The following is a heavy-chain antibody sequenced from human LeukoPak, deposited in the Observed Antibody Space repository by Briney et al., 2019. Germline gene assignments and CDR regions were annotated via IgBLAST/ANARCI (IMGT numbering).Heavy chain of an antibody. Sequence: SETLSLTCAVYGGSFSGYYWSWIRQPSGKGLGWIGEINHSGSTNYNPSLKSRVTISVDTSKNQFSLKLSSVTAADTAVYYCARVSRFTMVRGVIRNWGQGTLVTVSS. CDR2: INHSGST. D-gene: IGHD3-10*01. J-gene: IGHJ4*02. CDR3: ARVSRFTMVRGVIRN. CDR1: GGSFSGYY. V-gene: IGHV4-34*01.